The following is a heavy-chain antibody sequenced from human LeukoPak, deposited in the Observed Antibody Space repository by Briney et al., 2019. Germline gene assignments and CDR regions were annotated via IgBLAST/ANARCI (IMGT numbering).Heavy chain of an antibody. J-gene: IGHJ4*02. CDR2: IYYSGST. V-gene: IGHV4-59*12. D-gene: IGHD2-15*01. Sequence: SETLSLTCTVSGGSISSYYWSWIRQPPGKGLEWIGYIYYSGSTNYNPSLKSRVTISVDTSKNQFSLKLSSVTAADTAVYYCARGVLVPKYFDYWGQGTLVTVSS. CDR3: ARGVLVPKYFDY. CDR1: GGSISSYY.